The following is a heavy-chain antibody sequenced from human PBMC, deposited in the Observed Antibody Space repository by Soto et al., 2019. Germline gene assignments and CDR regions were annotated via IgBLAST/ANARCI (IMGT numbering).Heavy chain of an antibody. V-gene: IGHV4-59*01. CDR3: ARGYCGGDCYPFEY. D-gene: IGHD2-21*02. CDR1: GCSFSRYY. Sequence: TLSVTFTVSGCSFSRYYWSWIRQPPGKGLEWIGYIYYSGSTNYNPSLKSRVTISVDTSKNQFSLKLSSVTAADTAVYYCARGYCGGDCYPFEYWGQGTQVTVFS. J-gene: IGHJ4*02. CDR2: IYYSGST.